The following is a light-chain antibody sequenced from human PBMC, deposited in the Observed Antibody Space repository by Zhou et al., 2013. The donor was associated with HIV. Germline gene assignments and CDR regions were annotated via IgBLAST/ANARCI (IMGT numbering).Light chain of an antibody. Sequence: EIVLTQSPGTLSLSPGERATLSCRASQTVSNNYLAWYQQKPGQAPRLLIYGVSSRATGIPDRFSGSGSGTDFTLVISRLEPEDFAVYYCQQYARSPFTFGLGP. CDR1: QTVSNNY. J-gene: IGKJ3*01. V-gene: IGKV3-20*01. CDR2: GVS. CDR3: QQYARSPFT.